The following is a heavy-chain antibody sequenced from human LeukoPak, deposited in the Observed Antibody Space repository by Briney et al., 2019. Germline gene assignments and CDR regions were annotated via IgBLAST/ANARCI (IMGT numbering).Heavy chain of an antibody. CDR1: GFTFSSYS. CDR2: TSSSSSYI. CDR3: ARIHGDYFLDY. J-gene: IGHJ4*02. V-gene: IGHV3-21*01. Sequence: GGSLRLSCAASGFTFSSYSMNWVRQAPGKGLEWVSSTSSSSSYIYYADSVKGRFTISRDNAKNSLYLQMNSLRAEDTAVYYCARIHGDYFLDYWGQGTLVTVSS. D-gene: IGHD4-17*01.